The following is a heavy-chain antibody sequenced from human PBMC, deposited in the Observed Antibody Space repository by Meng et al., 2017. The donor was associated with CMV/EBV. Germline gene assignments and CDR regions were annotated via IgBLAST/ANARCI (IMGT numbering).Heavy chain of an antibody. Sequence: GESLKISCAASGFTFSSYWMRWVRQAPGKGLEWVANIKQDGSEKYYVDSVKGRFTISRDNAKNSLYLQMNSLRAEDTAVYYCARERGRMIVVARGFDAFDIWGQGTMVTVSS. D-gene: IGHD3-22*01. V-gene: IGHV3-7*01. CDR3: ARERGRMIVVARGFDAFDI. J-gene: IGHJ3*02. CDR1: GFTFSSYW. CDR2: IKQDGSEK.